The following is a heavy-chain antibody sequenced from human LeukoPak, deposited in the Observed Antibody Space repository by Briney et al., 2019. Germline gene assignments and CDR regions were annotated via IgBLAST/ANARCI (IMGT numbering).Heavy chain of an antibody. CDR1: GGSINGYY. CDR2: IYYTGST. D-gene: IGHD6-13*01. Sequence: SETLSLTCAVSGGSINGYYWSWIRQSPGRGLESLGYIYYTGSTNYNPSLKSRVTISVDTSKNQFSLKLSSVTAADTAVYYCARGSSSWYFPWGQGTLVTVSS. J-gene: IGHJ4*02. V-gene: IGHV4-59*01. CDR3: ARGSSSWYFP.